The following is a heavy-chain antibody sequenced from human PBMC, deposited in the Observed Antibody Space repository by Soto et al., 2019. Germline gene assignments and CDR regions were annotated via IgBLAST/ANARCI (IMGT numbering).Heavy chain of an antibody. CDR3: VRGRILRLRFGGFDS. CDR2: INHIGTT. J-gene: IGHJ4*02. CDR1: GGSFTFSGYY. D-gene: IGHD5-12*01. Sequence: PSETLSLTCTVYGGSFTFSGYYWSWIRQPPGKGLEWIGEINHIGTTKYNPSLESRVTISLDTSKNHFSLDLTSVTAADTAVYYCVRGRILRLRFGGFDSWGQGTLVTVSS. V-gene: IGHV4-34*01.